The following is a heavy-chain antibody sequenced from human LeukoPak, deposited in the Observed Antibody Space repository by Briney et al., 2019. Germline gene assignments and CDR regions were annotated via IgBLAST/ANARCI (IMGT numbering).Heavy chain of an antibody. Sequence: ASVKVSCKASGYTFTSYAMNWVRQARGQGLEWMGWINTNTGNPTYAQGFTGRFVFSLDTSVSTAYLQISSLKAEDTAGYYCARGDSYDLLYYYYYMDVWGKGTTVTVSS. V-gene: IGHV7-4-1*02. J-gene: IGHJ6*03. CDR3: ARGDSYDLLYYYYYMDV. CDR1: GYTFTSYA. CDR2: INTNTGNP. D-gene: IGHD5-18*01.